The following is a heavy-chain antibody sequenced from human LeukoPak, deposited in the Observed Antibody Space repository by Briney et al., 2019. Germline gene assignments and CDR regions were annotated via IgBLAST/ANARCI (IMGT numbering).Heavy chain of an antibody. CDR2: IYYSGST. Sequence: SETLSLTCTVSGGSISSYYWSWIRQPPGKGLEWIGYIYYSGSTNYDPSLKSRVTISVDTSKNQFSLKLSSVTAADTAVYYCARDRSWYLDYWGQGTLVTVSS. J-gene: IGHJ4*02. D-gene: IGHD6-13*01. V-gene: IGHV4-59*01. CDR1: GGSISSYY. CDR3: ARDRSWYLDY.